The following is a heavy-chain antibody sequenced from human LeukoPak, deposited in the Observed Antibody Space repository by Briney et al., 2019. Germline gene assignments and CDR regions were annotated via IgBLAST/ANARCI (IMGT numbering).Heavy chain of an antibody. CDR2: VENTGST. CDR1: GGSISNY. Sequence: SETLPLTCTVSGGSISNYWSWIRPPPGKGLEWIGNVENTGSTNYNRPLEARVTISVDTSKKHFSLRMSSVTAADTAVYYCARAVGDSGHSRYFDYWGQGT. D-gene: IGHD5-12*01. V-gene: IGHV4-59*01. CDR3: ARAVGDSGHSRYFDY. J-gene: IGHJ4*02.